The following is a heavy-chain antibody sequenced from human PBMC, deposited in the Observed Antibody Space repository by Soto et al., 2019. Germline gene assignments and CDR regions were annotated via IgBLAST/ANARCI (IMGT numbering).Heavy chain of an antibody. V-gene: IGHV1-69*06. J-gene: IGHJ2*01. CDR3: ARFDSTSHFGL. Sequence: GASVKVSCKASGGTFSSYAISWVRQAPGQGLEWMGGIIPIFGTANYAQKFQGRVTITADKSTSTAYMELSSLRSEDTAVYYCARFDSTSHFGLCGRRTLFPASS. CDR2: IIPIFGTA. D-gene: IGHD3-22*01. CDR1: GGTFSSYA.